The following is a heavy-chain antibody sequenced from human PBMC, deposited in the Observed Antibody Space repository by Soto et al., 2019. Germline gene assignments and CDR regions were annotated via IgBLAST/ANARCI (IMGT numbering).Heavy chain of an antibody. J-gene: IGHJ6*03. CDR2: TYYRSKWYN. CDR3: ARGKEQLSPLYYYYYYMDV. V-gene: IGHV6-1*01. CDR1: GDSVSSNSAA. Sequence: SQTLSLTCVISGDSVSSNSAAWNWIRQSPSRGLEWLGRTYYRSKWYNDYAVSVKSRITINPDTSKNQFSLQLNSVTPEDTAVYYCARGKEQLSPLYYYYYYMDVWGKGTTVTVSS. D-gene: IGHD6-6*01.